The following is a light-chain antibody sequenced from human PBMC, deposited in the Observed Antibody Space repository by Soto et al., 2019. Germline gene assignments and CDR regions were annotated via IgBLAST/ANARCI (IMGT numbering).Light chain of an antibody. Sequence: DIQMTQSPSTLSASVGDRVTITCRASQSISSGLAWYQQKPGKAPKLLIYDASSLESGVPSRFSGSVSGTEFTLTISSLQPDDFATYYCQQYNSYQLTFGKRTTVELK. CDR1: QSISSG. V-gene: IGKV1-5*01. CDR2: DAS. CDR3: QQYNSYQLT. J-gene: IGKJ1*01.